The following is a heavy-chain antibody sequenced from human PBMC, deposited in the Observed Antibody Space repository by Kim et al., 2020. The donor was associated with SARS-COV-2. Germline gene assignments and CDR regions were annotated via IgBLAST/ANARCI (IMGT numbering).Heavy chain of an antibody. D-gene: IGHD3-10*01. CDR2: IYYSGST. V-gene: IGHV4-31*03. Sequence: SETLSLTCTVSGGSISSGGYYWSWIRQHPGKGLEWIGYIYYSGSTYYNPSLKSRVTISVDTSKNQFSLKLSSVTAADTAVYYCATTYYYGSGKEFDPWGQGTLVTVSS. CDR3: ATTYYYGSGKEFDP. J-gene: IGHJ5*02. CDR1: GGSISSGGYY.